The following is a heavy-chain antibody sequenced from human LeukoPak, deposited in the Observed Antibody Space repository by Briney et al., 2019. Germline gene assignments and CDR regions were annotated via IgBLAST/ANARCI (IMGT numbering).Heavy chain of an antibody. Sequence: PSETLSLTCTVSSGSISGSSYYWGWVRQPPGKALEWIGSIYYSGSTYNNPSLKSRVTISVDTSKNQFSLKLSSVTAADTAVYYCARLRYFDWHPDYWGQGTLVTVSS. D-gene: IGHD3-9*01. CDR2: IYYSGST. CDR1: SGSISGSSYY. CDR3: ARLRYFDWHPDY. V-gene: IGHV4-39*01. J-gene: IGHJ4*02.